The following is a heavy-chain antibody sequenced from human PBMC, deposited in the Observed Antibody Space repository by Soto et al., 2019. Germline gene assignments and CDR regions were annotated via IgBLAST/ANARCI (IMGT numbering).Heavy chain of an antibody. Sequence: SETLSLSCAVYGGSFSGYYWSWIRQPPGKGLEWIREIHHSGSTNYNPSLKSRVTITVDTSKNQFSLKLSSVTAADTAVYYCARGRFAHSSGYSYYYYYGMDVWGQGTTVT. CDR1: GGSFSGYY. J-gene: IGHJ6*02. D-gene: IGHD3-22*01. V-gene: IGHV4-34*01. CDR2: IHHSGST. CDR3: ARGRFAHSSGYSYYYYYGMDV.